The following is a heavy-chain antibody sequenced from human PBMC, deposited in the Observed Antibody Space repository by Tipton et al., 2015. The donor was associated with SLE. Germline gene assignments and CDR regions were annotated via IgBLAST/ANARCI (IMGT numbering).Heavy chain of an antibody. CDR2: IKQDGGEK. Sequence: VQLVQSGGGLVQPGGSLRLSCAASGFTFSSYWMSWVRQAPGKGLEWVANIKQDGGEKNYVDSVKGRFTISRDNAKSSLYLQMNSLRAEDTAVYYCAREGYYDFWSGPDYYYYMDVWGKGTTVTVSS. CDR1: GFTFSSYW. D-gene: IGHD3-3*01. J-gene: IGHJ6*03. V-gene: IGHV3-7*01. CDR3: AREGYYDFWSGPDYYYYMDV.